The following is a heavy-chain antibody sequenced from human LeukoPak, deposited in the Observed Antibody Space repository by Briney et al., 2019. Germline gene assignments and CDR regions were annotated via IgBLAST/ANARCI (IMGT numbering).Heavy chain of an antibody. J-gene: IGHJ5*02. D-gene: IGHD6-13*01. CDR3: ATGIAAASNWFDP. V-gene: IGHV4-59*08. CDR2: IYYSGST. CDR1: GGSITNYY. Sequence: PSETLSLTCTVSGGSITNYYWSWIRQPPGKGLEWIGYIYYSGSTNYNPSLKSRVTISVGTSKNHFSLKLNSVTAADTAVYYCATGIAAASNWFDPWGQGTLVTVSS.